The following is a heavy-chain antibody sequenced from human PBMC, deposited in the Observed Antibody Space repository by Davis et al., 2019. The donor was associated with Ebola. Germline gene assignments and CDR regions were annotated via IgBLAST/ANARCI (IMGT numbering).Heavy chain of an antibody. CDR1: GFTFSSYS. CDR3: ARAGVVVPAARMGYYYGMDV. Sequence: GESLKISCAASGFTFSSYSMNWVRQAPGKGLEWVSYISSSSSTIYYADSVKGRFTISRDNAKNSLYLQMNSLRDEDTAVYYCARAGVVVPAARMGYYYGMDVWGQGTTVTVSS. J-gene: IGHJ6*02. CDR2: ISSSSSTI. D-gene: IGHD2-2*01. V-gene: IGHV3-48*02.